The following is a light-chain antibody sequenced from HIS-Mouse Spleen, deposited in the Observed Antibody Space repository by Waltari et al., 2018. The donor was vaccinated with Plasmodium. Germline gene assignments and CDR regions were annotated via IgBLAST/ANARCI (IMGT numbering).Light chain of an antibody. V-gene: IGKV1-6*01. Sequence: AIQMTQSPSSLSASVGDRVTITCRASQGIRNDLGWYQQKPGKAPKLLISAASSLQSGDPSRFSGSGSGTDFTLTISSLQPEDFATYYCLQEYNYPYTFGQGTKLEIK. CDR1: QGIRND. J-gene: IGKJ2*01. CDR2: AAS. CDR3: LQEYNYPYT.